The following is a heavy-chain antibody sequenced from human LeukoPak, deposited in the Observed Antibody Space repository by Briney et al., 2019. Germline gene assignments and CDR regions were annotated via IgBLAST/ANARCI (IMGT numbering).Heavy chain of an antibody. CDR3: ARADMATITIDY. CDR2: ISSSGSNI. D-gene: IGHD5-24*01. V-gene: IGHV3-48*03. CDR1: GFTFRTFE. Sequence: PGGSLRLSCAASGFTFRTFEMNWVRQAPGKGLEWVSYISSSGSNIYYADSVRGRFTISRDNAKNPLYLQMNSLRVEDTAVYYCARADMATITIDYWGQGTLVTVSS. J-gene: IGHJ4*02.